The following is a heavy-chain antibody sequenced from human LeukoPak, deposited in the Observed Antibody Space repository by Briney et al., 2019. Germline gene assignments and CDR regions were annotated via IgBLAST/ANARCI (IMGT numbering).Heavy chain of an antibody. Sequence: PGGSLRLSCAASGFTLGTYDMYWVRQAPGKGLECVSSISRSGGSTYYVDSVKGRFTISRDNSKNTLYLQMSSLRADDTAVYYCSKKGQSEDYGKPGWGQGTLVTVSS. CDR2: ISRSGGST. CDR1: GFTLGTYD. CDR3: SKKGQSEDYGKPG. V-gene: IGHV3-23*01. J-gene: IGHJ4*02. D-gene: IGHD4-17*01.